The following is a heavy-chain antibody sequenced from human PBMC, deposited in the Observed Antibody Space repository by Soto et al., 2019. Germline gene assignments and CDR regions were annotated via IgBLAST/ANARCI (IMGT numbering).Heavy chain of an antibody. Sequence: ASVKVSCKASGYTFTSYGISWVRQAPGQGLEWMGWISAYNDDTYYAQKFQGRVTMTTDTFTNTAYVEVTSLRSDDTAVYYCARPGNIAAASPGDYRAQRTLVTGSS. CDR3: ARPGNIAAASPGDY. CDR1: GYTFTSYG. V-gene: IGHV1-18*01. D-gene: IGHD6-13*01. CDR2: ISAYNDDT. J-gene: IGHJ4*02.